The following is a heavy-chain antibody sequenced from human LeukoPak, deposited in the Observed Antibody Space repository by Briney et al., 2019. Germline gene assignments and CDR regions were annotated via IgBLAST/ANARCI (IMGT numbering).Heavy chain of an antibody. J-gene: IGHJ4*02. D-gene: IGHD2-2*01. V-gene: IGHV3-15*01. Sequence: GGSLRLSCAASGFTFSSYAMSWVRQAPGKRLEWIGRIKSKTDGGTTDYAAPVKGRFTISRDDSKNTLYLQMNSLKTEDTAVYYCTTLYQPLEGYWGQGTLVTVSS. CDR3: TTLYQPLEGY. CDR1: GFTFSSYA. CDR2: IKSKTDGGTT.